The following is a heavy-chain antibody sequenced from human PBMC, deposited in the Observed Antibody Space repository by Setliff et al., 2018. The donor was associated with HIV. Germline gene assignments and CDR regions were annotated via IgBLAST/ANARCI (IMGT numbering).Heavy chain of an antibody. CDR3: ARDSRDIVVVIAPEPEPYYYYGMDV. CDR2: INPSVGST. J-gene: IGHJ6*04. D-gene: IGHD2-15*01. CDR1: GYTFTTYY. Sequence: ASVKVSCKASGYTFTTYYMHWVRQAPGQGLEWMAVINPSVGSTNFAQKFKGRLTITADESTSTVYMELSSLRSEDTAVYYCARDSRDIVVVIAPEPEPYYYYGMDVWGEGTTVTVSS. V-gene: IGHV1-46*01.